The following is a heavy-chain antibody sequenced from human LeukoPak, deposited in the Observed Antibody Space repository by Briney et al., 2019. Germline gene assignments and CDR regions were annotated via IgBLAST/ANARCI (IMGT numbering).Heavy chain of an antibody. CDR3: AKDPIRSGWFYYFDY. CDR2: ISWNSGSI. V-gene: IGHV3-9*01. J-gene: IGHJ4*02. CDR1: GFTFDDYA. D-gene: IGHD6-19*01. Sequence: GGSLRLSCAASGFTFDDYAMHWVRQAPGKGLEWVSGISWNSGSIGYADSVKGRFTISRDNAKNSLYLQMNSLRAEDTALYYCAKDPIRSGWFYYFDYWGQGTLVTVSS.